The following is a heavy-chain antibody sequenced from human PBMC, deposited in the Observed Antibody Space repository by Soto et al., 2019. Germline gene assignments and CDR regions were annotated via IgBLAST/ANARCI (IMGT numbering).Heavy chain of an antibody. CDR1: GFTFSSYA. CDR2: ISYDGSNK. Sequence: QVQLVESGGGVVQPGRSLRLSCAASGFTFSSYAMHWVRQAPGKGLEWVAVISYDGSNKYYADSVKGRFTISRDNSKNTLYLQMNSLRAEDTAVYYCARDVAITGMPGGWFDPWGQGTLVTVSS. D-gene: IGHD1-20*01. J-gene: IGHJ5*02. V-gene: IGHV3-30-3*01. CDR3: ARDVAITGMPGGWFDP.